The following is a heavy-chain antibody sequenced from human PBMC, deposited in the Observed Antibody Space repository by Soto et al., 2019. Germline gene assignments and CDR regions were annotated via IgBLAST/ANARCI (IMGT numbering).Heavy chain of an antibody. V-gene: IGHV4-39*07. Sequence: PSETLSLTCPVSGGSISSSSYYWGCLHQPPGKGLEWIGSIYYSGSTYYNPSLKSRVTISVDTSKNQFSLKLSSVTAADTAVYYCARVILYDSTHWFDPWGQGTLVTVSS. CDR1: GGSISSSSYY. D-gene: IGHD3-22*01. J-gene: IGHJ5*02. CDR3: ARVILYDSTHWFDP. CDR2: IYYSGST.